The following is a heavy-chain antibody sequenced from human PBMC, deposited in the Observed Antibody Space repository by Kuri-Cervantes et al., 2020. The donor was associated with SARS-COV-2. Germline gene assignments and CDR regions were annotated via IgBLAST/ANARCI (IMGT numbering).Heavy chain of an antibody. J-gene: IGHJ6*03. CDR3: AKVVSYRYYYYMDV. V-gene: IGHV4-59*01. Sequence: SETLSLTCTVSGGSISSYYWSWIRQPPGKGLEWIGYIYYSGSTNYNPSLKSRVTISVDTSKNQFSLKLSSVTAADTAVYYCAKVVSYRYYYYMDVWGKGTTVTVSS. D-gene: IGHD1-26*01. CDR2: IYYSGST. CDR1: GGSISSYY.